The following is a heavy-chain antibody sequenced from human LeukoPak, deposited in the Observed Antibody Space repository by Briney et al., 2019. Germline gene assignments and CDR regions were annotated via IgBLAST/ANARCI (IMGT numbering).Heavy chain of an antibody. J-gene: IGHJ3*02. V-gene: IGHV4-59*01. CDR2: IYYSGST. D-gene: IGHD1-26*01. CDR1: GGSISSYY. CDR3: ARGVGATGYAFDI. Sequence: PSETLSLTCTVSGGSISSYYWSWIRQPPGKGLEWIGYIYYSGSTNYNPSLKSRVTISVDTSKNQFSLKLSSVTAADTAVYYCARGVGATGYAFDIWGQGAMVTVSS.